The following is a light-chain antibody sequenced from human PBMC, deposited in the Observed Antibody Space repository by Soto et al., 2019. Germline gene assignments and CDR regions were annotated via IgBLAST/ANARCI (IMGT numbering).Light chain of an antibody. V-gene: IGKV3-15*01. CDR3: QQYNNWLST. J-gene: IGKJ4*01. Sequence: EIVMTQSPATLSVSPGERATLSCRASQSVSSNLAWYQQKPGQALRLLIYGASTRATGIPARFSGSGSGTEFTLTISSLQSEDFAVYYCQQYNNWLSTFGGGTKVEIK. CDR2: GAS. CDR1: QSVSSN.